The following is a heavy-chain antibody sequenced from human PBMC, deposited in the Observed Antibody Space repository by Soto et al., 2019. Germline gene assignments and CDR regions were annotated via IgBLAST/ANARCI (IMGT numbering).Heavy chain of an antibody. CDR3: SRDNSWYSCFDS. Sequence: PGGSLRLSCAASGFTFSSYGMHWVRQAPGKGLEWVAVIWYDGSNKYYADSVKGRFTISRDNSKNTLYLQMNSLRAEDTAVYYCSRDNSWYSCFDSWGKGPLVTVSS. D-gene: IGHD6-13*01. J-gene: IGHJ5*01. V-gene: IGHV3-33*01. CDR2: IWYDGSNK. CDR1: GFTFSSYG.